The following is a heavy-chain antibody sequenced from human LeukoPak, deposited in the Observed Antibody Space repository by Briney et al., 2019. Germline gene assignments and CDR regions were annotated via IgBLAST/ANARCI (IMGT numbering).Heavy chain of an antibody. Sequence: PSETLSLICAVYGGSFSGYYWSWIRQPPGKGLEWIGEINHSGSTNYNPSLKSRVTISVDTSKNQFSLKLSSVTAADTAVYYCARAGYCSGGSCRLLDYWGQGTLVTVSS. J-gene: IGHJ4*02. CDR2: INHSGST. D-gene: IGHD2-15*01. CDR3: ARAGYCSGGSCRLLDY. CDR1: GGSFSGYY. V-gene: IGHV4-34*01.